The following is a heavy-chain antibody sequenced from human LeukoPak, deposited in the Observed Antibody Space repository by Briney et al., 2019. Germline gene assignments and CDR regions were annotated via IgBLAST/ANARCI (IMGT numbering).Heavy chain of an antibody. J-gene: IGHJ4*02. CDR2: ISWNSGSI. CDR3: AKVITAAHWYYFDY. D-gene: IGHD2-8*02. CDR1: GFTFSSYS. V-gene: IGHV3-9*01. Sequence: GGSLRLSCAASGFTFSSYSMNWVRQAPGKGLEWVSGISWNSGSIGYADSVKGRFTISRDNAKNSLYLQMNSLRAEDTALYYCAKVITAAHWYYFDYWGQGTLVTVSS.